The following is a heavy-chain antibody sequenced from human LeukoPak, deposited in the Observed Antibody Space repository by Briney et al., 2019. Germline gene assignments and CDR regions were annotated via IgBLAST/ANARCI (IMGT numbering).Heavy chain of an antibody. CDR3: ARELYSGSYFDY. CDR2: INHSGST. J-gene: IGHJ4*02. Sequence: PSETLSLTCAVYGGSFSGYYWSWIRQPPGKGLEWIGEINHSGSTNYNPSPKSRVTISVDTSKNQFSLKLSSVTAADTAVYYCARELYSGSYFDYWGQGALVTVSS. V-gene: IGHV4-34*01. D-gene: IGHD1-26*01. CDR1: GGSFSGYY.